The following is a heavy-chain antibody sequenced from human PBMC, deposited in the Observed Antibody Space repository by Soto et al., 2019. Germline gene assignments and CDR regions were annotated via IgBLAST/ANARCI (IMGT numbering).Heavy chain of an antibody. CDR3: ARDRWFGDKSGVRWFDP. J-gene: IGHJ5*02. CDR2: INAGNGNT. V-gene: IGHV1-3*01. Sequence: GASVKVSCKGSGYTFTSYAMHWVRQAPGQRLEWMGWINAGNGNTKYSQKFQGRVTITRDTSASTAYMELSSLRSEDTAVYYCARDRWFGDKSGVRWFDPWGQGTLVTVSS. CDR1: GYTFTSYA. D-gene: IGHD3-10*01.